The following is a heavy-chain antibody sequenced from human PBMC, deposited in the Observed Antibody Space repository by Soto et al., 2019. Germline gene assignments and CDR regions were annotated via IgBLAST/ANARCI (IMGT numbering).Heavy chain of an antibody. Sequence: SETLSLTCTVSGYSISRGSYWAWIRQTPGKGPEWIASIYHGGTTFYNPSLKSRITISVDTSNNQFSLKLTSVTAADTAVYYCARVHVMVVAGSTFDYWGHRTLVTVSS. CDR1: GYSISRGSY. CDR2: IYHGGTT. D-gene: IGHD6-19*01. CDR3: ARVHVMVVAGSTFDY. V-gene: IGHV4-38-2*02. J-gene: IGHJ4*01.